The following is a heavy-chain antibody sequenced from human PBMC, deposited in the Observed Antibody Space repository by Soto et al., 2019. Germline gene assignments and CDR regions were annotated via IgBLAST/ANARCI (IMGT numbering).Heavy chain of an antibody. J-gene: IGHJ6*02. CDR3: ARDQNYFWSGYYTLGYYHHVMDV. Sequence: GASVKVSCKASGGTFSSYAISWVRQAPGQGLEWMGGIIPIFGTANYAQKFQGRVTITADESTSTAYRELSSLRSEDTAVYYCARDQNYFWSGYYTLGYYHHVMDVWGQGSTVPVSS. CDR2: IIPIFGTA. D-gene: IGHD3-3*01. CDR1: GGTFSSYA. V-gene: IGHV1-69*13.